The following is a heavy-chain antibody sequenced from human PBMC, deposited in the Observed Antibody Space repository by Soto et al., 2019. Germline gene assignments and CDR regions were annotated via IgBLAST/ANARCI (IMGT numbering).Heavy chain of an antibody. CDR1: GFTVSSSY. Sequence: PGGSLRLSCAASGFTVSSSYMSWVRQAQGKGLDWVSVIYSGGNTYYADSVKGRFTISRDNSKNTLYLQMNSLGAEDTAVYYCARHPSGSTAGTYYGMDVWGQGTTVTVSS. V-gene: IGHV3-53*01. CDR3: ARHPSGSTAGTYYGMDV. CDR2: IYSGGNT. D-gene: IGHD2-2*01. J-gene: IGHJ6*02.